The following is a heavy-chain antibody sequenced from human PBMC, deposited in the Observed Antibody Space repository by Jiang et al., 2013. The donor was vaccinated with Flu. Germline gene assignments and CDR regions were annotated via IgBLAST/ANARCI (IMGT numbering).Heavy chain of an antibody. CDR2: INHSGST. CDR3: ARGPPGYSGYDSSFADY. V-gene: IGHV4-34*01. Sequence: LLKPSETLSLTCAVYGGSFSGYYWSWIRQPPGKGLEWIGEINHSGSTNYNPSLKSRVTISVDTSKNQFSLKLSSVTAADTAVYYCARGPPGYSGYDSSFADYWGQGTLVTVSS. CDR1: GGSFSGYY. J-gene: IGHJ4*02. D-gene: IGHD5-12*01.